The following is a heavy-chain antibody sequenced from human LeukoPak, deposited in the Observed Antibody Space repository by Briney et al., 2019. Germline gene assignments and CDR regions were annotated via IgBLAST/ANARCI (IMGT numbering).Heavy chain of an antibody. V-gene: IGHV4-61*02. CDR3: AALPFSSNWFDP. CDR2: IYTSGST. Sequence: SETLSLTCTVSGGSISSGSYYWSWIRQPAGKGLEWIGRIYTSGSTNYNPSLKSRVTISVDTSKNQFSLKLSSVTAADTAVYYCAALPFSSNWFDPWGQGTLVTVSS. D-gene: IGHD2-15*01. CDR1: GGSISSGSYY. J-gene: IGHJ5*02.